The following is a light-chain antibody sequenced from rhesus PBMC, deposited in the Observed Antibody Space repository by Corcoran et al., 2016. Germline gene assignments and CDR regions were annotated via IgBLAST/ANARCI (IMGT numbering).Light chain of an antibody. CDR2: DAS. CDR3: LQHNSYPPT. Sequence: DIQMTQSPSSLSASVGDTVTITCRARQGISSDLNWFQQKPGKAPKLLSYDASSLESGVPSRFSGSGSGTDFTLTINSLQPEDFAAYYCLQHNSYPPTFGQGTKVEIK. CDR1: QGISSD. V-gene: IGKV1-28*03. J-gene: IGKJ1*01.